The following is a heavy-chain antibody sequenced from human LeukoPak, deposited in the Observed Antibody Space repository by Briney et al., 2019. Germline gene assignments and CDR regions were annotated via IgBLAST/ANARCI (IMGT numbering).Heavy chain of an antibody. CDR2: ISASDGNA. D-gene: IGHD1/OR15-1a*01. J-gene: IGHJ4*02. CDR3: TKDEGWEHHY. Sequence: GGSQRLSCAASGITIRSSGMSWVRQAPGKGLEWVSGISASDGNAYYADSVQGRFTISRDSSENTLYLQMNSLRAGDTAIYYCTKDEGWEHHYWGQGTLVTVSS. V-gene: IGHV3-23*01. CDR1: GITIRSSG.